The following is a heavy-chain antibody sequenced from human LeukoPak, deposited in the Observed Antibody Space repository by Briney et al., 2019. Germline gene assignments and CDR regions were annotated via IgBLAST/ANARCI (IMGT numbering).Heavy chain of an antibody. CDR1: GGSISSYY. CDR3: ARRTYCGGDCYSFSFDY. J-gene: IGHJ4*02. V-gene: IGHV4-59*08. Sequence: SETLSLTCTVSGGSISSYYWSWIRQPPGKGLEWIGYIYYTGSTNYNPSLKSRVTISVDTSKNQFSLKLSSVTAADTAVYYCARRTYCGGDCYSFSFDYWGQGTLVTVSS. CDR2: IYYTGST. D-gene: IGHD2-21*02.